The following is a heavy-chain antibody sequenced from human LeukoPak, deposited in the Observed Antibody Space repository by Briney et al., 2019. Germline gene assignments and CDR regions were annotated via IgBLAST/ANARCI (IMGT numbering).Heavy chain of an antibody. J-gene: IGHJ4*02. D-gene: IGHD2-2*01. Sequence: ASVKVSCKASGYTFTSYYMHWVRQAPGQGLEWMGWINPNSGGTNYAQKFQGRVTMTRDTSISTAYMELSRLRSDDTAVYYCARDRVVVPAAFDYWGQGTLVTVSS. CDR3: ARDRVVVPAAFDY. CDR2: INPNSGGT. V-gene: IGHV1-2*02. CDR1: GYTFTSYY.